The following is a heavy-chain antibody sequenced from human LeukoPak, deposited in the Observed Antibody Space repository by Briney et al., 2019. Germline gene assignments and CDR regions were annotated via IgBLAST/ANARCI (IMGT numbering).Heavy chain of an antibody. CDR3: ATGGPGSGEHLDY. Sequence: ASVKVSCKVSGCTLTELSMHWVRQAPGKGLEWMGGFDPEDGETIYAQKFQGRVTMTEDTSTDTAYMELSSLRSEDTAVYYCATGGPGSGEHLDYWGQGTLVTVSS. D-gene: IGHD1/OR15-1a*01. CDR2: FDPEDGET. J-gene: IGHJ4*02. CDR1: GCTLTELS. V-gene: IGHV1-24*01.